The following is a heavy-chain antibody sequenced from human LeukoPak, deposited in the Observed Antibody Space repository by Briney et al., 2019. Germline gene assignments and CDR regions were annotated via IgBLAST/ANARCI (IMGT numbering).Heavy chain of an antibody. CDR1: GFTVSSNY. CDR3: ASTFYGDSPPY. Sequence: GGSLRLSCAASGFTVSSNYVSWVRQAPGKGLEWVSVIYSGGSTYYADSVKGRFTISRDNSKNTLYLQMNSLRAEDTAVYYCASTFYGDSPPYWGQGTLVTVSS. D-gene: IGHD4-17*01. J-gene: IGHJ4*02. CDR2: IYSGGST. V-gene: IGHV3-66*01.